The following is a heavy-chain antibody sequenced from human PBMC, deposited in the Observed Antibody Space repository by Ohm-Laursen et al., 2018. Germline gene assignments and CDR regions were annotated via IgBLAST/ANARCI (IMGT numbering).Heavy chain of an antibody. CDR2: ISWDDAK. D-gene: IGHD6-19*01. CDR1: GFSLKTTGVG. V-gene: IGHV2-5*02. J-gene: IGHJ3*02. CDR3: AHSLPGDIAVTKYTFDI. Sequence: TQTLTLTCTFSGFSLKTTGVGVGWIRQPPGKALDWLALISWDDAKRYSPSLKSRLSITKDTSKNQVVLRMTNMGPVDTATYYCAHSLPGDIAVTKYTFDIWGQGTMVTVS.